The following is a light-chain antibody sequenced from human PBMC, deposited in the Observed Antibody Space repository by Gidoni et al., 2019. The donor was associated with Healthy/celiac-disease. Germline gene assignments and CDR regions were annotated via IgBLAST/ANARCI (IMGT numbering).Light chain of an antibody. CDR2: EAS. V-gene: IGKV1-33*01. J-gene: IGKJ4*01. CDR3: QQYDNLPLT. Sequence: DIEIPQSPSSLSASVGDRVTITCQACQDISNYLNGSQQKQGKAPKLLIYEASDLEAGVQSRLRGSGSGTDFTFTISSRKPEDIATYNGQQYDNLPLTFGGGTKVEIK. CDR1: QDISNY.